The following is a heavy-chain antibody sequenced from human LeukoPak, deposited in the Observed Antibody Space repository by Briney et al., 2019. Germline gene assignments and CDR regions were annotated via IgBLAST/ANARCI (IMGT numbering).Heavy chain of an antibody. CDR1: GGSISSYY. V-gene: IGHV4-59*01. CDR3: ARDRNYYDSSGYYRWFDP. Sequence: PSETLSLTCTVSGGSISSYYWSWIRLPPGKGLEWLGYIYYSGSTNYNPSLKSRVTISVDTSKNQFSLNLTSVTTADTAVYYCARDRNYYDSSGYYRWFDPWGQGTLVTVSS. D-gene: IGHD3-22*01. J-gene: IGHJ5*02. CDR2: IYYSGST.